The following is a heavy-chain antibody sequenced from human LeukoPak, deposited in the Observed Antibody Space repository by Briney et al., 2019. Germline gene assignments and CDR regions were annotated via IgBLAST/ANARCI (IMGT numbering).Heavy chain of an antibody. CDR2: IYYTGST. J-gene: IGHJ4*02. Sequence: SETLSLTCTVSGGSISSSSYYWGWIRQPPGKGLEWIGSIYYTGSTYYNPSLKSRVTISVDTSKNQFSLKLNSMTAADTAVYYCARFGDYIGAVDYWGRGTLVTVSS. D-gene: IGHD4-17*01. CDR1: GGSISSSSYY. V-gene: IGHV4-39*01. CDR3: ARFGDYIGAVDY.